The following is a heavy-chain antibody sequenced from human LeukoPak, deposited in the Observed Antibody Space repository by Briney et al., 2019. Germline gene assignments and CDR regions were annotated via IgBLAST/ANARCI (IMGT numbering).Heavy chain of an antibody. CDR2: LRYDGSNK. J-gene: IGHJ6*03. D-gene: IGHD6-19*01. V-gene: IGHV3-30*02. CDR1: GYTLSSYG. Sequence: GGSLRLSCAPSGYTLSSYGIHGVPDAPGKGRVWVAHLRYDGSNKHYTDSVRGRFTISRDNFKNTLYLQINSLRAEDTCVYFCAKELRSSGWSYYYYIDVSGKGSTVTAS. CDR3: AKELRSSGWSYYYYIDV.